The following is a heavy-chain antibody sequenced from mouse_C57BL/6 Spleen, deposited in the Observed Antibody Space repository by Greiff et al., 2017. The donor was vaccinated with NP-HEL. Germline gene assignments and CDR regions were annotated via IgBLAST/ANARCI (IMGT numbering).Heavy chain of an antibody. Sequence: VQLQQSGPELVKPGASVKISCKASGYAFSSSWMNWVKQRPGKGLEWIGRIYPGDGDTNYNGKFKGKATLTADKSSSTAYMQLSSLTSADSAVYFCAGNELLRYYAMDYWGQGTSVTVSS. V-gene: IGHV1-82*01. CDR3: AGNELLRYYAMDY. D-gene: IGHD1-1*01. CDR2: IYPGDGDT. J-gene: IGHJ4*01. CDR1: GYAFSSSW.